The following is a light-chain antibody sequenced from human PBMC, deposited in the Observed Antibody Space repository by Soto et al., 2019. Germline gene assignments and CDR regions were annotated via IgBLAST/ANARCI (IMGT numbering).Light chain of an antibody. V-gene: IGKV3-20*01. CDR1: QRVSRTY. J-gene: IGKJ1*01. CDR3: QQYVGSPTWT. Sequence: EIVLTQSPGTLSLSPGERATLSCRASQRVSRTYLAWNQQKPGQAPRLLIYGTSSRATGIPDRFSSSGSGTDFTLTISRLEPEDFAVYYCQQYVGSPTWTFGQGTKVEIK. CDR2: GTS.